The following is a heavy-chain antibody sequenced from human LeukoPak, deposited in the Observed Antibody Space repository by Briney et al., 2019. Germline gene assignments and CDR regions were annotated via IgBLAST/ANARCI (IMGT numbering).Heavy chain of an antibody. J-gene: IGHJ1*01. CDR3: ARPLRPPGYSSGWYFQH. CDR1: GYSFTSYW. V-gene: IGHV5-51*01. CDR2: IYPGDSDT. Sequence: GGSLKISSKGSGYSFTSYWIGWVRPMTGKGLEWMGIIYPGDSDTRYSPSFQGQVTISADKSISTAYLQWSSLKASDTAMYYCARPLRPPGYSSGWYFQHWGQGTLVTVSS. D-gene: IGHD6-19*01.